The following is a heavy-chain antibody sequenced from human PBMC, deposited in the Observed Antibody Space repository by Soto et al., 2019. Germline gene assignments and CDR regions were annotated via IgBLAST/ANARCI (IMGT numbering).Heavy chain of an antibody. J-gene: IGHJ5*02. CDR2: INHSGST. D-gene: IGHD3-9*01. CDR1: GGSFSGYY. V-gene: IGHV4-34*01. CDR3: ARWRRYFDWYYWFDP. Sequence: QVQLQQWGAGLFKPSETLSLTCAVYGGSFSGYYWSWIRQPPGKGLELIGEINHSGSTNYNPHLKSRVTISVDTSKNHFSLQLSSVTAADTAVYYCARWRRYFDWYYWFDPWGQGTLVTVSS.